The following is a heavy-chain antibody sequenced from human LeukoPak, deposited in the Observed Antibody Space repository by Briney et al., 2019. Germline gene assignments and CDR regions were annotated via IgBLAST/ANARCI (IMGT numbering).Heavy chain of an antibody. Sequence: SETLSLTCTVSGGSISSSSYYWGWIRQPPGKGLEWIGSIYYSGSTYYNPSLKSRVTISVDTSKNQFSLKLSSVTAADTAVYYCASDRIQLWLHRYYFDYWGQGTLVTVSS. CDR1: GGSISSSSYY. V-gene: IGHV4-39*07. CDR3: ASDRIQLWLHRYYFDY. J-gene: IGHJ4*02. CDR2: IYYSGST. D-gene: IGHD5-18*01.